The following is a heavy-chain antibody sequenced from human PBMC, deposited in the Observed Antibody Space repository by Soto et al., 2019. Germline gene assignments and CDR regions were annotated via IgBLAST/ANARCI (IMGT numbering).Heavy chain of an antibody. CDR1: GFTFDDYA. CDR3: AKDGEQLVPSYYCFFLDV. Sequence: EVQLVESGGGLVQPGRSLRLSCAASGFTFDDYAMHWVRQAPGKGLEWVSGISWNRRSIGYAESVKGRFTISRDNAKHSLYLQMNSLRAEDTALYYCAKDGEQLVPSYYCFFLDVWGKGTTVTVS. J-gene: IGHJ6*03. CDR2: ISWNRRSI. V-gene: IGHV3-9*01. D-gene: IGHD6-6*01.